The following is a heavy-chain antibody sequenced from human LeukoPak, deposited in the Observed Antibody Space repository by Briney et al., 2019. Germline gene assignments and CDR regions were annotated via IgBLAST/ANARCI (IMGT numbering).Heavy chain of an antibody. CDR3: ARDWRYSSYDPFDD. CDR2: ISSSSSTI. Sequence: GGSLRLSCAASGFTFSSYSMNWVRQAPGKGLEWVSYISSSSSTIYYADSVKGRFTISRDNAKNSLYLQMNSLRAEDTAVYYCARDWRYSSYDPFDDWGQGILVTVSS. J-gene: IGHJ4*02. V-gene: IGHV3-48*01. D-gene: IGHD5-12*01. CDR1: GFTFSSYS.